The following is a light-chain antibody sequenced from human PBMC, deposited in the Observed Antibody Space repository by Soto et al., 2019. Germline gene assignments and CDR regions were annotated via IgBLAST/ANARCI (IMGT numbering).Light chain of an antibody. Sequence: QSALSQPPSASGSPGQSVTISCTGSSSDVGGCNYVSWYQQHPGKAPKLLISEVSKRPSGVPDRFSGSKSGNTASLTVSGLQAEDEAHYYCTSYTGRNSVVFGGGTKLTVL. V-gene: IGLV2-8*01. CDR3: TSYTGRNSVV. CDR2: EVS. J-gene: IGLJ2*01. CDR1: SSDVGGCNY.